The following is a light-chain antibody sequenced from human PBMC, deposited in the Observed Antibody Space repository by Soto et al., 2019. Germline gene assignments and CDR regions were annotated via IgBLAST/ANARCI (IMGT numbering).Light chain of an antibody. J-gene: IGKJ1*01. CDR2: AAS. CDR3: QQSYSSPPT. V-gene: IGKV1-39*01. CDR1: QTISNR. Sequence: DIQMTQSPSSLSASVGDRVTITCRASQTISNRLDWYQQKPGKAPKLLIFAASSLQSGVPSRFSGSRSGPDFTLTISSLQPEDFATYYCQQSYSSPPTFGQGTKVDIK.